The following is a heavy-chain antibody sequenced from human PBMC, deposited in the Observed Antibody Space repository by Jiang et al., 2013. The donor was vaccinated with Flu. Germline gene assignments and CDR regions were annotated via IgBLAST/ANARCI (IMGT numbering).Heavy chain of an antibody. Sequence: VQLVESGGGVVQPGRSLRLSCAASGFTFSSYGMHWVRQAPGKGLEWVAVIWYDGSNKYYADSVKGRFTISRDNSKNTLYLQMNSLRAEDTAVYYCARDYGSGENWFDPWGQGTLVTVSS. CDR2: IWYDGSNK. V-gene: IGHV3-33*01. D-gene: IGHD3-10*01. J-gene: IGHJ5*02. CDR3: ARDYGSGENWFDP. CDR1: GFTFSSYG.